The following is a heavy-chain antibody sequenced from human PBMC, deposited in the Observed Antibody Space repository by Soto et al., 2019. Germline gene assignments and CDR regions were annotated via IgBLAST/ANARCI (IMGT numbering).Heavy chain of an antibody. CDR2: ISAYNGNT. V-gene: IGHV1-18*04. CDR1: GYTFTSYG. D-gene: IGHD3-3*01. J-gene: IGHJ6*02. Sequence: ASVKVSCKASGYTFTSYGISWVRQAPGQGLEWMGWISAYNGNTNYAQKLQGRVTMTTDTSTSTAYMELRSLRSDDTAVYYCAREGPNYDFWSGYQEGYDYYGMDVWGQGTTVTVSS. CDR3: AREGPNYDFWSGYQEGYDYYGMDV.